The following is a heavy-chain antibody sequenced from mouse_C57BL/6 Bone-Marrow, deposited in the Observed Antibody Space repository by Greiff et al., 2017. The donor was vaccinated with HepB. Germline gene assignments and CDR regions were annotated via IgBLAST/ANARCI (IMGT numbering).Heavy chain of an antibody. CDR2: ISDGGSYT. V-gene: IGHV5-4*01. CDR3: ARPSMDY. CDR1: GFTFSSYA. Sequence: EVQLVESGGGLVKPGGSLKLSCAASGFTFSSYAVSWVRQTPEKRLEWVATISDGGSYTYYPDNVKGRFTISRDNAKNNLYLQMSHLKSEDTAMYYCARPSMDYWGQGTSVTVSS. J-gene: IGHJ4*01.